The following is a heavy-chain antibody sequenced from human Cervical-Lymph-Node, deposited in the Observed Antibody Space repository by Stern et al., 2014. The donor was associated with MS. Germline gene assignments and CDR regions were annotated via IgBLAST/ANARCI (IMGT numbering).Heavy chain of an antibody. CDR2: IYPGDSDT. Sequence: VQLVESGAEVKKPGESLKISCKGSGYSFTSYWIGWARQMPGKGLEWMGIIYPGDSDTRYSPPVQGQVTISAAKSNSTASLQWSSLKASDTAMYYCARPADDSGSCDYWGQGTLVTVSS. D-gene: IGHD1-26*01. J-gene: IGHJ4*02. CDR1: GYSFTSYW. CDR3: ARPADDSGSCDY. V-gene: IGHV5-51*01.